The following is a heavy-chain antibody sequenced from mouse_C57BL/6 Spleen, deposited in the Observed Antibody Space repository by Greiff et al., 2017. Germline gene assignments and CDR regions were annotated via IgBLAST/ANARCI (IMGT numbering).Heavy chain of an antibody. CDR3: AREVDCYYFDY. J-gene: IGHJ2*01. CDR2: IHPNSGST. V-gene: IGHV1-64*01. D-gene: IGHD2-4*01. CDR1: GYTFTSYW. Sequence: QVQLQQPGAELVKPGASVKLSCKASGYTFTSYWMHWVKQRPGQGLEWIGMIHPNSGSTNYNEKLKSKATLTVDKSSSTAYMQLSSLTSEDSAVYYCAREVDCYYFDYWGQGTTLTVSS.